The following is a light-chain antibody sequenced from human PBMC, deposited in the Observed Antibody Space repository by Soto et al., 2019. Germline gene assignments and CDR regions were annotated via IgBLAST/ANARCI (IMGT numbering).Light chain of an antibody. CDR2: DAS. J-gene: IGKJ5*01. Sequence: EIVLTQSPATLSLSPGERATLSCRASQSVSSYLAWYQQKPGQAPRLLIYDASRRATGIPARFSGSGSGTDFTLTISSLEPEDSAVYYCQERSNWPITFGQGTRLEMK. CDR1: QSVSSY. V-gene: IGKV3-11*01. CDR3: QERSNWPIT.